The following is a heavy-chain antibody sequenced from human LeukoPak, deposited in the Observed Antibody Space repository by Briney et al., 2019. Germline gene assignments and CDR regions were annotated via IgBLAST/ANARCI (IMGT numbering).Heavy chain of an antibody. Sequence: PSETLSLTCTVSGGSISSYYWSWIRQPPGKGLEWIGYIYYSGSTNYNPSLKSRVTISVDTSKNQFSLKLSSVTAADTAVYYCARVLEYSSSWSYYYYMDVWGKGTTVTVSS. CDR2: IYYSGST. CDR3: ARVLEYSSSWSYYYYMDV. D-gene: IGHD6-6*01. CDR1: GGSISSYY. J-gene: IGHJ6*03. V-gene: IGHV4-59*01.